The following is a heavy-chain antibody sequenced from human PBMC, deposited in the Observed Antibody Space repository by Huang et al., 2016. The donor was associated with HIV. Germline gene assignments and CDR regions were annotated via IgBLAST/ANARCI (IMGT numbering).Heavy chain of an antibody. Sequence: EVQLVESGGGLVQPGGSLRLSCAASGFTFRIHWRHWGRQAPGKGVGWVSRINRDGSDTSHADSVKGRFTISRDNAQNTVHLHMNSLRAEDTAVYFCAKNPSITAVDSDYYYYYMDVWGKGTTVTVS. V-gene: IGHV3-74*01. CDR1: GFTFRIHW. D-gene: IGHD6-13*01. CDR2: INRDGSDT. CDR3: AKNPSITAVDSDYYYYYMDV. J-gene: IGHJ6*03.